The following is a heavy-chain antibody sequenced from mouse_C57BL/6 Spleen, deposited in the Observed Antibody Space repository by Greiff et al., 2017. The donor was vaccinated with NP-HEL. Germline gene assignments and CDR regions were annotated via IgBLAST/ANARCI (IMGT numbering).Heavy chain of an antibody. CDR2: INPYNGDT. CDR3: ASNDGNYGYYFDY. V-gene: IGHV1-20*01. D-gene: IGHD2-3*01. CDR1: GYSFTGYF. Sequence: VQLKQSGPELVKPGDSVKISCKASGYSFTGYFMNWVMQSHGKSLEWIGRINPYNGDTFYNQKFKGKATLTVDKSSSTAHMELRSLTSEDSAVYYCASNDGNYGYYFDYWGQGTTLTVSS. J-gene: IGHJ2*01.